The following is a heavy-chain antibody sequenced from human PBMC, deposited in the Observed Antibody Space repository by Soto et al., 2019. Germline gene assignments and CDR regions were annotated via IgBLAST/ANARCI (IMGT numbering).Heavy chain of an antibody. CDR2: IIPIFGTA. CDR1: GGTFSSYA. D-gene: IGHD1-26*01. CDR3: ARDEVGEHESYYYYGMDV. Sequence: SVKVSCKASGGTFSSYAISWVRQAPGQGLEWMGGIIPIFGTANYAQKFQGRVTITADESTSTAYMELSSLRSEDTAVYYCARDEVGEHESYYYYGMDVWGQGTRVTFPS. J-gene: IGHJ6*02. V-gene: IGHV1-69*13.